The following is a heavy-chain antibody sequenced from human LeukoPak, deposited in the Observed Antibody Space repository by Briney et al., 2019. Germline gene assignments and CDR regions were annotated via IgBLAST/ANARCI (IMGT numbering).Heavy chain of an antibody. CDR2: IIPIFGTT. Sequence: SVKVSCKASGGTFSSYAISWVRQAPGQGLEWMGGIIPIFGTTNYAQKFQGRVTITADKSTSTVYMELSSLRSEDTAVYYCARDHELWSLDYWGQGTLVIVSS. D-gene: IGHD3-10*01. V-gene: IGHV1-69*06. CDR1: GGTFSSYA. J-gene: IGHJ4*02. CDR3: ARDHELWSLDY.